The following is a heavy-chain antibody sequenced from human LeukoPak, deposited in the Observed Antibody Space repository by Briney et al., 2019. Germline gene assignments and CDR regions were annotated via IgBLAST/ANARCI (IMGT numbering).Heavy chain of an antibody. J-gene: IGHJ6*02. CDR1: GYTFTSYG. CDR3: ARGTSPYGMDV. V-gene: IGHV1-18*01. CDR2: ISAYNGNT. D-gene: IGHD1-7*01. Sequence: ASVKVSCKASGYTFTSYGISWVRQAPGQGLEWMGWISAYNGNTNYAQKLQGRVTITADKSTSTAYMELSSLRSEDTAVYYCARGTSPYGMDVWGQGTTVTVSS.